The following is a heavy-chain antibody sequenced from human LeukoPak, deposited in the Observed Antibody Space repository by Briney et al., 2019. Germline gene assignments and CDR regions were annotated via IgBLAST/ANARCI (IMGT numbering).Heavy chain of an antibody. CDR3: AKDQQGGAGSGRFDY. D-gene: IGHD3-10*01. CDR2: IKQDGSEK. Sequence: GGSLRLSCAASGFTFSSYWMSWVRQAPGKGLEWVANIKQDGSEKYYVDSVKGRFTISRDISKNTFYLQMSSLTADDAALYYCAKDQQGGAGSGRFDYWGQGTLVTVSS. CDR1: GFTFSSYW. V-gene: IGHV3-7*01. J-gene: IGHJ4*02.